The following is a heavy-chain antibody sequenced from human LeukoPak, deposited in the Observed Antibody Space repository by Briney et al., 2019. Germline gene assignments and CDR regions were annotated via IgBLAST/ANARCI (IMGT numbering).Heavy chain of an antibody. D-gene: IGHD3-22*01. CDR2: IYYSGST. J-gene: IGHJ4*02. CDR1: GGSISSGGYY. V-gene: IGHV4-31*03. CDR3: ARGSSPITMIVVVTFDY. Sequence: SQTLSLTCTVSGGSISSGGYYWSWIRQHPGKGLEWIGYIYYSGSTYYNPSLKSRVTISVDTSKNRFSLKLSSVTAADTAVYYCARGSSPITMIVVVTFDYWGQGTLVTVSS.